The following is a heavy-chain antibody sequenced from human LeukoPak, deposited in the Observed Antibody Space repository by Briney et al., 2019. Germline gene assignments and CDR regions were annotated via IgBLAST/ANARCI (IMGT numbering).Heavy chain of an antibody. D-gene: IGHD2-2*02. CDR2: ISYDGSNK. CDR3: ARDDCGSTRCYTVWSWRSRSPDDY. J-gene: IGHJ4*02. CDR1: GFTFSSYA. V-gene: IGHV3-30*01. Sequence: PGRSLRLSCAASGFTFSSYAMHWVRQAPGKGLEWVAVISYDGSNKYYADSVRGRFTISRDNSKNTLYLQMNSLRTEDTAVYYCARDDCGSTRCYTVWSWRSRSPDDYWGQGTLVTVSS.